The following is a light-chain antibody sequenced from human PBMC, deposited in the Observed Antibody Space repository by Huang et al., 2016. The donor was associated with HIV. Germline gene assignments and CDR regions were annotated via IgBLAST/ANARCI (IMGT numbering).Light chain of an antibody. V-gene: IGKV3-11*01. J-gene: IGKJ2*01. Sequence: EIVLTQSPATLSLSPGERAPLSCRASQSLNNYLGWYQQKPGQPPRLLIYDTSTRATGIPARFSGGGSGADFTLTISSLEPEDFAVYYCHHRSGWPRTFGQGTKLEI. CDR1: QSLNNY. CDR3: HHRSGWPRT. CDR2: DTS.